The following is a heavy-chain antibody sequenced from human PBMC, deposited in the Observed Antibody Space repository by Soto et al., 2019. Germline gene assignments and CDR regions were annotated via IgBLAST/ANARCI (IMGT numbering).Heavy chain of an antibody. V-gene: IGHV3-30*18. J-gene: IGHJ4*02. CDR2: ISYEGSHT. CDR3: AKAVHCGGGSCSWSEGFDY. Sequence: QVQLVESGGGVVQPGRSLRLSCAASGFIFSSYGMHWVRQAPGKGLEWVAVISYEGSHTYYADSVKGRFTITRDNSKNTLYLRMNSLRPEDKAVYYCAKAVHCGGGSCSWSEGFDYWGQGTLLTVSS. CDR1: GFIFSSYG. D-gene: IGHD2-15*01.